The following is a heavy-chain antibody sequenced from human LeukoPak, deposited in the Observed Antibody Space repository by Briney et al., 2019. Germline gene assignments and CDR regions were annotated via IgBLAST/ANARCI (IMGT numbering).Heavy chain of an antibody. J-gene: IGHJ4*02. CDR1: GGPFTGPY. V-gene: IGHV4-59*11. CDR2: IYHNGDT. CDR3: ARDGYGPTDY. D-gene: IGHD2-2*03. Sequence: LVKPSETLSLTCTVSGGPFTGPYWSWIRQTPGKGLEWIGYIYHNGDTKYNPSLKSRVTMSVDTSKNQFSLKLNSVTPADTAVYYCARDGYGPTDYWGKGSLVTVSS.